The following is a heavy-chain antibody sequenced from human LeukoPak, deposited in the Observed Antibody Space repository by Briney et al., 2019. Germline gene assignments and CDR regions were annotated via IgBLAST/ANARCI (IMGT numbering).Heavy chain of an antibody. CDR1: GFTFISNA. CDR3: AKRDSSGYYYFEY. J-gene: IGHJ4*02. V-gene: IGHV3-23*01. Sequence: QPGGSLRISCAATGFTFISNAIRWVCQGPANGLARVSGISGSGGSTSYADSVKGRFTISRDNSKNTLYLQMNSLRAEDTAVYYCAKRDSSGYYYFEYWGQGTLVTVSS. D-gene: IGHD3-22*01. CDR2: ISGSGGST.